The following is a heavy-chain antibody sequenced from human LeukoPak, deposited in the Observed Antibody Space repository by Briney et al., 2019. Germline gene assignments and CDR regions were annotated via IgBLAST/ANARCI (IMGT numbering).Heavy chain of an antibody. V-gene: IGHV1-8*01. CDR1: GYTFTSYD. Sequence: ASVKVSCKASGYTFTSYDINWVRQATGQGLEWMGWMDPNSGNTGYAQKFQGRATMTRNTSISTAYMELSSLRSEDTAVYYCARAVDTAMVTQWGQGTLVTVSS. CDR3: ARAVDTAMVTQ. D-gene: IGHD5-18*01. CDR2: MDPNSGNT. J-gene: IGHJ4*02.